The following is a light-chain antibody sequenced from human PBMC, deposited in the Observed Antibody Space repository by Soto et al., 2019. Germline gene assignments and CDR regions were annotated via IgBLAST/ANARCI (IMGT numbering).Light chain of an antibody. CDR3: QQSDSTPPT. CDR2: TAY. J-gene: IGKJ2*01. CDR1: QSISRY. V-gene: IGKV1-39*01. Sequence: DIQMTQSPSSLSASVGDRVTITCRASQSISRYLNWYKQKPGKAPKLLIYTAYSLQSGVPSRVSDSGSGTDFTLTISSLQPEDFATYYCQQSDSTPPTCGQGTNLEIK.